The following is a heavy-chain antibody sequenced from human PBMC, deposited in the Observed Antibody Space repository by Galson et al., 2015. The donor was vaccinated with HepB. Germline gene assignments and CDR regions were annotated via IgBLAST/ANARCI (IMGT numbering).Heavy chain of an antibody. CDR3: ARVTLYYDFWSGILGY. J-gene: IGHJ4*02. CDR1: GYTFTGYY. D-gene: IGHD3-3*01. CDR2: INPNSGGT. V-gene: IGHV1-2*02. Sequence: SVKVSCKASGYTFTGYYMHWVRQAPGQGLEWMGWINPNSGGTNYAQKFQGRVTMTRDTSISTAYMELSRLRSDDTAVYYCARVTLYYDFWSGILGYWGQGTLVTVSS.